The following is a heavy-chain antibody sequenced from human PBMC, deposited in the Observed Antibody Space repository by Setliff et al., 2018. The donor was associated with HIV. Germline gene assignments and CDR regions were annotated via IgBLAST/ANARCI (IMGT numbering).Heavy chain of an antibody. CDR1: GFIFSDYS. D-gene: IGHD4-17*01. V-gene: IGHV3-21*01. CDR3: AREIRAGDYPPYNYYFYMDV. J-gene: IGHJ6*03. CDR2: ISGSSTYW. Sequence: GGSLRLSCAASGFIFSDYSMNWVRQAPGKGLEWVSSISGSSTYWKYADSVKGRFTISRDNAKNSLFPQMNSLRAEDAALYYCAREIRAGDYPPYNYYFYMDVWGKGTTVTVSS.